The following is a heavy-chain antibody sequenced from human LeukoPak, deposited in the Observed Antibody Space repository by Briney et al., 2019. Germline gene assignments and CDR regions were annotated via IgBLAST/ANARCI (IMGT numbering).Heavy chain of an antibody. J-gene: IGHJ6*02. D-gene: IGHD6-13*01. CDR2: ISSSGSTI. CDR1: GFTFSSYS. Sequence: GGSLRLSCAASGFTFSSYSMNWVRQAPGKGLEWVSYISSSGSTIYYADSVKGRFTISRDNAKNSLYLQMNSLRAEDTAVYYCARVGSSYNGWDYYYGMDVWGQGTTVTVSS. CDR3: ARVGSSYNGWDYYYGMDV. V-gene: IGHV3-48*04.